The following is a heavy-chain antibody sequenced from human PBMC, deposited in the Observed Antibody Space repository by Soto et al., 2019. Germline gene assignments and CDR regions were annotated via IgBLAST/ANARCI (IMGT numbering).Heavy chain of an antibody. V-gene: IGHV5-51*01. CDR2: IYPGDSDA. Sequence: GESLKISCKGSGYNFSKYWIGWVRQTPGKGLEWMGMIYPGDSDARYSPSFEGQVTFSVDKSINTAYLQSNSLTASHTAIYNCARQGGEYNTMSDYWGQGTLVTVSS. CDR1: GYNFSKYW. J-gene: IGHJ4*02. D-gene: IGHD3-10*01. CDR3: ARQGGEYNTMSDY.